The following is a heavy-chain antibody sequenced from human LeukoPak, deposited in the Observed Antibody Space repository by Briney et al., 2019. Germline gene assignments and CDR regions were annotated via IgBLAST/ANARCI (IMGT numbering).Heavy chain of an antibody. Sequence: GGSLRLSCEASGFTFSTYGIHWVRQAPGKGLEWVAVIPYDGSNKNYGDSVKGRFTISRDNSKNTLYLQMNSLRAEDTAVYYCAKAQYGSGTYHFDYWGQGALVTVSS. J-gene: IGHJ4*02. CDR3: AKAQYGSGTYHFDY. CDR2: IPYDGSNK. V-gene: IGHV3-30*02. CDR1: GFTFSTYG. D-gene: IGHD3-10*01.